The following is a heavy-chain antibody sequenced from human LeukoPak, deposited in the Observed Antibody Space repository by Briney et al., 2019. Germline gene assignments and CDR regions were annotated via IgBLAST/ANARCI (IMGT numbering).Heavy chain of an antibody. V-gene: IGHV1-3*01. CDR3: ARDKVAAAGTDYYYYGMDV. CDR1: GYTFTSYA. J-gene: IGHJ6*02. CDR2: INAGNGNT. D-gene: IGHD6-13*01. Sequence: ASVKVSCKASGYTFTSYAMHWVRQAPGQRLEWMGWINAGNGNTKYSQKFRGRVTITRDTPASTAYMELSSLRSEDTAVYYCARDKVAAAGTDYYYYGMDVWGQGTTVTVSS.